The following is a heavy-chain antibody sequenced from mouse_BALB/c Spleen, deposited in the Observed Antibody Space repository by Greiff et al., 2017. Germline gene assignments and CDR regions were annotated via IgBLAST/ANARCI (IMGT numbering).Heavy chain of an antibody. CDR2: ISSGGST. D-gene: IGHD1-1*01. J-gene: IGHJ2*01. V-gene: IGHV5-6-5*01. CDR1: GFTFSSYA. CDR3: ARGRYYCYFFDY. Sequence: EVKLMESGGGLVKPGGSLKLSCAASGFTFSSYAMSWVRQTPEKRLEWVASISSGGSTYYPDSVKGRFTISRDNARNILYLQMSSLRSEDTAMYYCARGRYYCYFFDYWGQGTTLTVSS.